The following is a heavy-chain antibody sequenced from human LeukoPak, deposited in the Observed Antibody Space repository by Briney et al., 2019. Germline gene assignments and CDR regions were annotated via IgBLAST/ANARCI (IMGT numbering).Heavy chain of an antibody. J-gene: IGHJ5*02. V-gene: IGHV4-59*01. D-gene: IGHD6-13*01. CDR2: IYYSGST. CDR1: GGSISSYY. Sequence: SETLSLTCTVSGGSISSYYWSWIRQPPGKGLEWIGYIYYSGSTNYNPSLKSRVTISVDTSKNQFSLKLSSVTAADTAVYYCARDIAAAGTHWFDPWGQGTLVTVSS. CDR3: ARDIAAAGTHWFDP.